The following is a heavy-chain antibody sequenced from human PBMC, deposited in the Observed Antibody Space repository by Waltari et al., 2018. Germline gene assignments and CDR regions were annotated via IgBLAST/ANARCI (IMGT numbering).Heavy chain of an antibody. CDR3: ARDSYYDRGAFDI. CDR1: GFTFSSYE. Sequence: EVQLVESGGGLVQPGGSLRLSCAASGFTFSSYEMNWVRRAPGKGLEWGSYISSSGSTIYYADSVKGRFTISRDNAKNSLYLQMNSLRSEDTAVYYCARDSYYDRGAFDIWGQGTMVTVSS. D-gene: IGHD3-22*01. CDR2: ISSSGSTI. V-gene: IGHV3-48*03. J-gene: IGHJ3*02.